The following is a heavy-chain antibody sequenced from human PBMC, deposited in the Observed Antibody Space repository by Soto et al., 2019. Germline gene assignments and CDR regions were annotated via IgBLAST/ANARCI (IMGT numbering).Heavy chain of an antibody. J-gene: IGHJ5*02. V-gene: IGHV1-69*06. CDR2: IIPIFGTA. CDR1: GGTFSSYA. CDR3: ARAELLRTFVNWFDP. D-gene: IGHD1-26*01. Sequence: SVKVSCKASGGTFSSYAISWVRQAPGQGLEWMGGIIPIFGTANYAQKFQGRVTITADKSTSTAYMELSSLRSEDTAVYYCARAELLRTFVNWFDPWGQGTLVTVSS.